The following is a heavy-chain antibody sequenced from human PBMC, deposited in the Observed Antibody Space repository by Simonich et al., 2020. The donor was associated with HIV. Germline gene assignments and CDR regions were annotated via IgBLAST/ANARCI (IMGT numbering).Heavy chain of an antibody. CDR1: GGSFSYFY. J-gene: IGHJ2*01. D-gene: IGHD6-19*01. Sequence: QVQLQQWGAGLLKPSETLSLTCIVYGGSFSYFYWSWIRQPPGKGLEWIVDINHGGSTTYNPSLKSRVTISEDSSKNQFSLNLSSVTAADTAVYYCARYTPAYSRGHWYFDLWGRGTLVTVSS. CDR3: ARYTPAYSRGHWYFDL. V-gene: IGHV4-34*01. CDR2: INHGGST.